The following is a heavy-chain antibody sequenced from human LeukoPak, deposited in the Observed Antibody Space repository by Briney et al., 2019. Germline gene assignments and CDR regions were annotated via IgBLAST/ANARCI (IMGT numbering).Heavy chain of an antibody. CDR3: ARDGHDYGDFFLDY. V-gene: IGHV4-59*01. CDR2: IYYSGST. Sequence: PSETLSLTCTVSGGSISSYYWSWIRQPPGKGLEWIGYIYYSGSTNYNPSLKSRVTISVDTSKNQFSLKLSSVTAADTAVYYCARDGHDYGDFFLDYWGQGTLVTVSS. J-gene: IGHJ4*02. D-gene: IGHD4-17*01. CDR1: GGSISSYY.